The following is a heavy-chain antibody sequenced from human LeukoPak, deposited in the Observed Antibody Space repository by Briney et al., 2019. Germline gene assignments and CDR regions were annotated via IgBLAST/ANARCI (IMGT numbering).Heavy chain of an antibody. CDR2: ISGSGGTT. CDR3: AKIPQVTVPNFDF. CDR1: GFTFSSYS. J-gene: IGHJ4*02. Sequence: PGGSLRLSCAASGFTFSSYSMNWVRQAPGKGLEWVSAISGSGGTTYYADSVKGRFTISSDNSKNTLYLQMNSLRAEDTAVYYCAKIPQVTVPNFDFWGQGTLVTVSS. D-gene: IGHD2-21*01. V-gene: IGHV3-23*01.